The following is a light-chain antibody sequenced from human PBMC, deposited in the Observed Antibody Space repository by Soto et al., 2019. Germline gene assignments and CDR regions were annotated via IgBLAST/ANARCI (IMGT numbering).Light chain of an antibody. V-gene: IGKV1-39*01. Sequence: DIHMTQSPSTLPASVGDRVTITCRASQSISNWLAWYQQKPGKAPKLLIYAASSLQSGVPSRFSGSGSGTDFTLTISSLLPEDFATYYCQQSYSTPRFGQGTRLEI. J-gene: IGKJ5*01. CDR1: QSISNW. CDR3: QQSYSTPR. CDR2: AAS.